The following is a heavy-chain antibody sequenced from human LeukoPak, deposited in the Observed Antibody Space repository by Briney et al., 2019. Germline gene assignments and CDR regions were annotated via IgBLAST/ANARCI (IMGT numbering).Heavy chain of an antibody. CDR2: IYSGGDT. CDR3: ARRSGEGFFDY. Sequence: GGSLRLSCAASGVTVSSNYMTWVRQAPGKGLEWLSVIYSGGDTYYADSVKGRFSISRDNSKNTLYLQMNSLRAEDTALYYCARRSGEGFFDYRGQGTLVTVSS. D-gene: IGHD1-26*01. J-gene: IGHJ4*02. CDR1: GVTVSSNY. V-gene: IGHV3-66*01.